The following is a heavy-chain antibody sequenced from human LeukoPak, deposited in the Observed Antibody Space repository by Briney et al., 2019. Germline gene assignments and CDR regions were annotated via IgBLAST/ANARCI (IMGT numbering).Heavy chain of an antibody. J-gene: IGHJ4*02. CDR3: AKDALSGWYGYSDY. CDR1: GFTFSNYA. Sequence: GSITLYCAASGFTFSNYAMNWVCQAPGKGLEWVSSISGSGSSTYYADSVKGWFTISRDNSKNTLFLQMNSLRAEDTAVYHCAKDALSGWYGYSDYWGEGTLVPVSS. V-gene: IGHV3-23*01. CDR2: ISGSGSST. D-gene: IGHD6-19*01.